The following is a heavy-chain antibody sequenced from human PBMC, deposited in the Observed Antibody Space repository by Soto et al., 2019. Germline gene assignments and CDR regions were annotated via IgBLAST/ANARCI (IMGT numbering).Heavy chain of an antibody. V-gene: IGHV3-49*05. D-gene: IGHD5-12*01. CDR2: ITSRRYGATP. J-gene: IGHJ3*02. CDR3: SRLGRATWPEQAFEI. Sequence: EVQLVESGGGLVKPGRSLRLSCTASGITFGDNAMTWFRQAPGKGLEWVGFITSRRYGATPQYAASVKGRFTISRDDSKSIAYLQMNSLRTEDTAVYYCSRLGRATWPEQAFEIWGRGTMVTVSS. CDR1: GITFGDNA.